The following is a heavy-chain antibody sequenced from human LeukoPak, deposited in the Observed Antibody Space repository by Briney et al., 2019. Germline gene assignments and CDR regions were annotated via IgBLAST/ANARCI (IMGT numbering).Heavy chain of an antibody. V-gene: IGHV3-23*01. CDR2: IGSDNKP. CDR1: GFTFSAYA. Sequence: PGGSLRLSCEASGFTFSAYAMTWVRQAPGKGLEWVSSIGSDNKPHYSESVKGRFAISRDNSKSMLFLQLNSLRAEDTAVYYCARDAGRYFDWLGYWGQGTLVTVSS. J-gene: IGHJ4*02. D-gene: IGHD3-9*01. CDR3: ARDAGRYFDWLGY.